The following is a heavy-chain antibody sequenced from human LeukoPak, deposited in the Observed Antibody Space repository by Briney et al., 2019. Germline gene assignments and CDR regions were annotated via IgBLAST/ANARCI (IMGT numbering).Heavy chain of an antibody. CDR1: GGSISSGGYS. CDR3: ARGITMVRGVEPDAFDI. CDR2: IYHSGST. Sequence: SQTLSLTCAVSGGSISSGGYSWSWIRQPLGKGLERIGYIYHSGSTYYNPSLKSRVTISVDRSKNQFSLKLSSVTAADTAVYYCARGITMVRGVEPDAFDIWGQGTMVTVSS. J-gene: IGHJ3*02. D-gene: IGHD3-10*01. V-gene: IGHV4-30-2*01.